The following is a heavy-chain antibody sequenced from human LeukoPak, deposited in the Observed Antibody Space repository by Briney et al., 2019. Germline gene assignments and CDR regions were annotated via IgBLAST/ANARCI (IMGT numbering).Heavy chain of an antibody. D-gene: IGHD3-9*01. CDR3: VVYFDWLFGIDY. J-gene: IGHJ4*02. CDR1: GFTFSNYA. V-gene: IGHV3-23*01. Sequence: GGSLRLSCAASGFTFSNYAMNWVRQAPGKGLEWVSLISGGSGSTYYADSVKGRFTISRDNSKNMLYLQMNSLRAEDTAVYYCVVYFDWLFGIDYWGQGTLVTVSS. CDR2: ISGGSGST.